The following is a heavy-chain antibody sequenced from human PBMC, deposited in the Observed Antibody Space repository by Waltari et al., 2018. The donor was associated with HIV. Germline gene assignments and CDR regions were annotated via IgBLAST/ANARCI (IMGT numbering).Heavy chain of an antibody. CDR2: IQGEIDGGTT. CDR3: ATGALRMTTLAY. J-gene: IGHJ4*02. Sequence: EVQLVESGGGLVKPGGSLRLSCAASGLNSRNAWMNWVRQIPGKGLEWIGRIQGEIDGGTTEYAAPVKGRFTIFRDDGKNVLYLQMSSLKTEDTAVYHCATGALRMTTLAYWGQGALVTVS. CDR1: GLNSRNAW. D-gene: IGHD4-17*01. V-gene: IGHV3-15*01.